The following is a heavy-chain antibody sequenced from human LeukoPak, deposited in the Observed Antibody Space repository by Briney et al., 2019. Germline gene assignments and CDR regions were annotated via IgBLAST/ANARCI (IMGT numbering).Heavy chain of an antibody. D-gene: IGHD5-24*01. Sequence: SETLSLTWAVYGGSFSPYYWSWIRQSPGKGLEWIAEIDHRGDTNYNPSVKSRVTISIDTSKNQFSLNMRSLSAADTAVYYCARGATISETGYFDFWGQGTLVTVSS. J-gene: IGHJ4*03. CDR3: ARGATISETGYFDF. V-gene: IGHV4-34*01. CDR2: IDHRGDT. CDR1: GGSFSPYY.